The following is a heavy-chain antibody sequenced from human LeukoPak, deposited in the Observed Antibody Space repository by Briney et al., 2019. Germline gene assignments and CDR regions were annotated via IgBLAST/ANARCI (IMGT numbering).Heavy chain of an antibody. CDR1: GFTFSSYS. CDR3: ARLGSRHGYNWGDL. J-gene: IGHJ5*02. Sequence: PGGSLRLSCAASGFTFSSYSMNWVRQAPGKGLEWVSYISSSSSTIYYADSVKGRFTISRDNAKNSLYLQMNSLRAEDTAVYYCARLGSRHGYNWGDLWGQGTLVTVSS. V-gene: IGHV3-48*01. CDR2: ISSSSSTI. D-gene: IGHD5-24*01.